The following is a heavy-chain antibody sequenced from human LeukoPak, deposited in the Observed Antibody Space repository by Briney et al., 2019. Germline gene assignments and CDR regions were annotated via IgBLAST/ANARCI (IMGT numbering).Heavy chain of an antibody. D-gene: IGHD6-19*01. CDR2: ISDDGSNQ. CDR1: GFSFSDYG. V-gene: IGHV3-30*18. Sequence: GGSLRLSCEGSGFSFSDYGMHWVREAPGKGLEWVAVISDDGSNQYFANSVEGRFAISRDNSKATVYLHMNGVRPQDTAVYFCAQDLPADPGWGWYRVRFIFHSWGQGTLVTVSA. J-gene: IGHJ4*02. CDR3: AQDLPADPGWGWYRVRFIFHS.